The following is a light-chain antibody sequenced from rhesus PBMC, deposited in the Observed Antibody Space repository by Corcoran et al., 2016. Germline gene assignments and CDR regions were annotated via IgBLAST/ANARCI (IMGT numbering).Light chain of an antibody. Sequence: DAALTQSPLSLSLTPGQPASMSCRSSQSLVHSNGNTYLNWYQQKAAQPPRRLISQVSNRDFGVPDRFSGSGAGTDVTLKISRGEAEDVGVYYCGQHTDIPYTFGQGTKVEIK. CDR1: QSLVHSNGNTY. CDR3: GQHTDIPYT. V-gene: IGKV2-65*01. CDR2: QVS. J-gene: IGKJ2*01.